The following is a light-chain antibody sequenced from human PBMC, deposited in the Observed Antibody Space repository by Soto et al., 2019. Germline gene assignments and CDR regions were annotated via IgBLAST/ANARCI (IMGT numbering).Light chain of an antibody. J-gene: IGKJ4*01. CDR2: AAS. CDR3: QKYNSAPLT. Sequence: DIQMTQSPSSLSASVGDRVTITCLASQGISNYLAWYQQKPGKVPKLLIYAASTLQSGVPSRFSGSVSGTEFTLTIRSLQPEDGATYDCQKYNSAPLTFGGGTKVEIK. V-gene: IGKV1-27*01. CDR1: QGISNY.